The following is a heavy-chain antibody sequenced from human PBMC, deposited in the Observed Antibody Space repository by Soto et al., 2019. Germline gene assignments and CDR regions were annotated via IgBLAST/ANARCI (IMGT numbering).Heavy chain of an antibody. Sequence: GSLRLSCAASGSTFNTFGIHWVHQAPGKGLEWVAVISYDGSNKYYADSVKGRFTISRDNSKNTLSLQMNSLRPEDTAVYYCAKSPNFYCSSPNCYKYYFDHWGQGTRVTVSS. V-gene: IGHV3-30*18. J-gene: IGHJ4*02. D-gene: IGHD2-2*02. CDR2: ISYDGSNK. CDR1: GSTFNTFG. CDR3: AKSPNFYCSSPNCYKYYFDH.